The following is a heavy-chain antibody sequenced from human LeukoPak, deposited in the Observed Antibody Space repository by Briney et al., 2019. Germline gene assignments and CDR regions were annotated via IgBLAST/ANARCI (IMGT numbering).Heavy chain of an antibody. V-gene: IGHV5-10-1*01. CDR2: IDPSDSYT. J-gene: IGHJ6*02. CDR3: ASGRPVLAAMRYYYYGMDV. Sequence: GESLKISCKGSGYSFTSYWISWVRQMPGKGLEWMGRIDPSDSYTNYSPSFQGHVTISADKSISTAYLQWSSLKASDTAMYYCASGRPVLAAMRYYYYGMDVWGQGTTVTVSS. CDR1: GYSFTSYW. D-gene: IGHD2-2*01.